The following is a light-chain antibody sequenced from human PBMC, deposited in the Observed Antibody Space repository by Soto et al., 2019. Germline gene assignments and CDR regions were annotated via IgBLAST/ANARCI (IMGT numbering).Light chain of an antibody. V-gene: IGKV1-17*01. CDR3: LQNNSHPWT. CDR2: SAS. J-gene: IGKJ1*01. CDR1: QGIRTD. Sequence: DIQMTQSPSSLSASVGDRVTITCRASQGIRTDLGWYQQKPGKAPKRLIYSASSLQSGVPSRFSGSGSGTEFTLTISSLQPEDVATYYCLQNNSHPWTFGQGTKVHIK.